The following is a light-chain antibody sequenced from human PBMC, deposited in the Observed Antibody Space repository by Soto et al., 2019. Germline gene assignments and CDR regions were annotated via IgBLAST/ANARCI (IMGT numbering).Light chain of an antibody. Sequence: ILITQAPSTLSMSPGERATLSFRASQSVSSSLAWYQQKPGQAPRLLIQGAYTRATGIPARFSGSASGTEFTLTISSLQSEDFATYCCQQYNSYPLTFGGGTKVAIK. CDR1: QSVSSS. CDR3: QQYNSYPLT. J-gene: IGKJ4*01. CDR2: GAY. V-gene: IGKV3-15*01.